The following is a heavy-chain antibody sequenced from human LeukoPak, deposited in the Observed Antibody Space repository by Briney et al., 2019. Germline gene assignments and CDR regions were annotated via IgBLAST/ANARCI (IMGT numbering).Heavy chain of an antibody. J-gene: IGHJ3*02. CDR2: ISSSSRTI. V-gene: IGHV3-48*02. CDR3: ASDSFYAFDI. D-gene: IGHD2-15*01. Sequence: GGSLRLSCAASGLRFNDYSMNLVRQAPGKGLEWVSYISSSSRTIDYADSVKGRFTISTDNAKNSLYLQMNSLRDENTALYYSASDSFYAFDICGQGTMVTVSS. CDR1: GLRFNDYS.